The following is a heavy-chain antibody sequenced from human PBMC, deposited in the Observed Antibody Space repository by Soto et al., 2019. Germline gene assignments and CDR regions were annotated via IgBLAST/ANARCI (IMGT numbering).Heavy chain of an antibody. J-gene: IGHJ4*02. V-gene: IGHV3-23*01. CDR1: GFTFSTYA. CDR3: AKGHRTTIFGVVMSPATN. Sequence: GGSLRLSCAASGFTFSTYAMTWVRQAPGKGLEWVSAISASGGSTYYADSVKGRFTISRDNSKNTLYLQMNSLRAEDTAVYYCAKGHRTTIFGVVMSPATNWGQGTLVTVS. D-gene: IGHD3-3*01. CDR2: ISASGGST.